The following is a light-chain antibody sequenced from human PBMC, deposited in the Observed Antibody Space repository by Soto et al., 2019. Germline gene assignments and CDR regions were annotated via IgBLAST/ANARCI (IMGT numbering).Light chain of an antibody. Sequence: QSVLTQPPSASGSPGQSVTIPCTGSSSDVGAYDHVSWYQQHPGKAPKLMIYEVSNRPSGVSRRFSGSKSGNTASLTISGLQAEDEAHYYCSSYTSDNRDYVFGTGTKLTVL. V-gene: IGLV2-14*01. J-gene: IGLJ1*01. CDR3: SSYTSDNRDYV. CDR1: SSDVGAYDH. CDR2: EVS.